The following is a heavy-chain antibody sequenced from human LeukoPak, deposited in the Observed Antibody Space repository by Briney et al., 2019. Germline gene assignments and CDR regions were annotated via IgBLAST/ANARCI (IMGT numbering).Heavy chain of an antibody. D-gene: IGHD3-10*01. CDR3: ARDTSYGSGSYWFDP. CDR2: IYYSGST. CDR1: GGSISSYY. J-gene: IGHJ5*02. V-gene: IGHV4-59*01. Sequence: PSETLSLTCTVSGGSISSYYWSWIRQPPGKGLEWIGYIYYSGSTNYNPSLKSQVTISVDTSKDQFSLKLSSVTAADTAVYYCARDTSYGSGSYWFDPWGQGTLVTVSS.